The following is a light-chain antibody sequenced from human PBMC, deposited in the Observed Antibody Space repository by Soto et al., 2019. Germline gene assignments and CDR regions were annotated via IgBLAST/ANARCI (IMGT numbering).Light chain of an antibody. CDR1: QSVSSTY. CDR2: DAS. Sequence: EIVLTQSPGTLSLSRGERATLSCRARQSVSSTYLAWYQQKPGQAPSILIYDASSRATGIPDRFSGSGSGTDFTLTISRLEPEDFAVYYCQQYGSSPLTFGGGTKVEIK. V-gene: IGKV3-20*01. CDR3: QQYGSSPLT. J-gene: IGKJ4*01.